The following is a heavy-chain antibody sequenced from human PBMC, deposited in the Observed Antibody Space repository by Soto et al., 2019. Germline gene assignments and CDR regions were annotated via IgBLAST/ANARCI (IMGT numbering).Heavy chain of an antibody. CDR3: ARTYSSSWSPFDY. V-gene: IGHV4-34*01. D-gene: IGHD6-13*01. CDR2: INQSGST. CDR1: GGSFSGYY. J-gene: IGHJ4*02. Sequence: QVQLQQWGAGLLKPSETLSLTCAVYGGSFSGYYWSWIRQPPGQGLEWIGEINQSGSTNYSPSLNSRVTKSVDTSKNQFALKLSSVTAADTAVYYWARTYSSSWSPFDYWGQGTRVTVSS.